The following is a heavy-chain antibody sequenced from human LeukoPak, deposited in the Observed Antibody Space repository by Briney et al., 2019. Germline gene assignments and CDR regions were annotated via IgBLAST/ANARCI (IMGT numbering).Heavy chain of an antibody. Sequence: QTSETLSLTCTVSGGSISSYYWSWIRHLPGEGLEWIGYIYHTGSTYYNPSLKSRVTMSVDTSKNQFSLKLNSVTAADTAVYYCARGSPWDASDMWGQGTMVTVSS. CDR2: IYHTGST. V-gene: IGHV4-59*06. CDR1: GGSISSYY. CDR3: ARGSPWDASDM. J-gene: IGHJ3*02.